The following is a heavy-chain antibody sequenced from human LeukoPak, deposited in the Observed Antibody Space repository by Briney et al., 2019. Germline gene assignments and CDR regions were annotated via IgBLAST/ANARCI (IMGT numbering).Heavy chain of an antibody. V-gene: IGHV3-73*01. CDR1: GFTFSGSA. D-gene: IGHD3-10*01. CDR2: IRSKANSYAT. Sequence: QSGGSLRLSCAASGFTFSGSAMHWVRQASGKGLEWVGRIRSKANSYATAYAASVKGRFTISRDDSKNTAYLQMNSLKTEDTAVYYCTRPGGRYYGSGSYYNTLDVWGKGTTVTISS. J-gene: IGHJ6*04. CDR3: TRPGGRYYGSGSYYNTLDV.